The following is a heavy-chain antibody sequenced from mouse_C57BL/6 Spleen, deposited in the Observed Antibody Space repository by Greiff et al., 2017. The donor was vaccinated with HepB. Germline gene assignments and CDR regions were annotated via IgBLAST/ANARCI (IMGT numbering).Heavy chain of an antibody. V-gene: IGHV1-52*01. CDR1: GYTFTSYW. CDR3: ARRDGYGYAMDY. CDR2: IDPSDSET. D-gene: IGHD2-2*01. J-gene: IGHJ4*01. Sequence: QVHVKQPGAELVRPGSSVKLSCKASGYTFTSYWMHWVKQRPIQGLEWIGNIDPSDSETHYNQKFKDKATLTVDKSSSTAYMQLSSLTSEDSAVYYCARRDGYGYAMDYWGQGTSVTVSS.